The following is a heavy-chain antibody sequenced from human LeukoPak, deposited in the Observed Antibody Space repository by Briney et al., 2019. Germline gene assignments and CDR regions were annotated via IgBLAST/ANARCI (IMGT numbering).Heavy chain of an antibody. V-gene: IGHV3-33*01. CDR3: ARPSSSYYFDY. Sequence: QPGGSLRLSCAASGFTFSSYGMHWVRQAPGKGLEWVAVIWYDGSNKYYADSVKGRFTISRDNSKNTLYLQMNSLRAEDTAVYYCARPSSSYYFDYWGQGTLVTVSS. CDR1: GFTFSSYG. CDR2: IWYDGSNK. D-gene: IGHD6-6*01. J-gene: IGHJ4*02.